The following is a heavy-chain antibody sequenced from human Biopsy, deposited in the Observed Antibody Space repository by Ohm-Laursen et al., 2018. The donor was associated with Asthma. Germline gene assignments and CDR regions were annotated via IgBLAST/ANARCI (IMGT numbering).Heavy chain of an antibody. CDR3: ARGDSSNWSHYYFDY. CDR2: IYSGGTS. V-gene: IGHV3-53*01. D-gene: IGHD3-22*01. Sequence: SLRLSCSASGLAVSRDYMFWVRQAPGKGLEWVSVIYSGGTSHTADSVRGRFTTSRDYSKNTLYLQMHSLRAEDTAVYYCARGDSSNWSHYYFDYWGQGTLVTVSS. CDR1: GLAVSRDY. J-gene: IGHJ4*02.